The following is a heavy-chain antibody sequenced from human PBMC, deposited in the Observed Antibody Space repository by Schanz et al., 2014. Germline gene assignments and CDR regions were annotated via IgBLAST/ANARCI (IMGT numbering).Heavy chain of an antibody. D-gene: IGHD3-10*01. CDR3: ARGGFGEVSYFDY. J-gene: IGHJ4*02. V-gene: IGHV3-21*05. Sequence: EVQLMESGGGLVKPGGSLRLSCAASGFTFSGYSMNWVRQAPGKGLEWISYITYNGGTIYYADSVKGRFTISRDNSKNTLYLQMNSLRPEDTAVYYCARGGFGEVSYFDYWGQGTLVTVSS. CDR1: GFTFSGYS. CDR2: ITYNGGTI.